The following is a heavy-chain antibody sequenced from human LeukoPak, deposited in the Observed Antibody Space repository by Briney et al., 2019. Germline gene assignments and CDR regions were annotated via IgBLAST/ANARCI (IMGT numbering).Heavy chain of an antibody. CDR2: INASGGST. Sequence: ASVKVSCKASGYTFTSYYMHWVRQAPGQGLEWMGIINASGGSTSYAQKFQGRVTMTRDTSTSTVYMELSSLRSEDTAVYYCARVRYYDCWSGYFPPDYWGQGTLVTVSS. D-gene: IGHD3-3*01. CDR1: GYTFTSYY. CDR3: ARVRYYDCWSGYFPPDY. J-gene: IGHJ4*02. V-gene: IGHV1-46*01.